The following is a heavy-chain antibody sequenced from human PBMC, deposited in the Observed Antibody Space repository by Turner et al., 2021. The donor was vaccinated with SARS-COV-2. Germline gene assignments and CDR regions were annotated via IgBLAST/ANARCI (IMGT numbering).Heavy chain of an antibody. CDR3: ARGRRGGSSWYNLDY. D-gene: IGHD6-13*01. Sequence: QVQLVQSGAEVKKPGASVKVSCRASGYTFTGYYMHWVRQAPGQGLEWMGWINPNSGGTNYAQKFQGRVTMTRDTSISTAYMELSRLRSDDTAVYYCARGRRGGSSWYNLDYWGQGTLVTVSS. CDR1: GYTFTGYY. J-gene: IGHJ4*02. V-gene: IGHV1-2*02. CDR2: INPNSGGT.